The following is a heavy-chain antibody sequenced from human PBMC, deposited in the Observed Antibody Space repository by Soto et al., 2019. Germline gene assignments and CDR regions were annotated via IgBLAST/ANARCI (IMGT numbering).Heavy chain of an antibody. CDR3: ANPGYCSGGSCYVSGTSRYYFDY. CDR2: ISGSAGGGTT. D-gene: IGHD2-15*01. V-gene: IGHV3-23*01. J-gene: IGHJ4*02. CDR1: GFACSSYA. Sequence: EVQLLESGGGLVQPGGSLRLSCAASGFACSSYAMSWVRQAPGKGLEWLSVISGSAGGGTTYYADSVRGRFTISRDNSKKTLYMQMNSLRADDTALYYCANPGYCSGGSCYVSGTSRYYFDYWGQGALVTVSS.